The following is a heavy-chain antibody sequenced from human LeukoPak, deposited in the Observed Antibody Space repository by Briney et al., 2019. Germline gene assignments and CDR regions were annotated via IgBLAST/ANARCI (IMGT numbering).Heavy chain of an antibody. Sequence: GRSLRLSCAASGFTFRSFGMHWVRQAPGKGLEWVSFIWYDGSNKYYADSVKGRFTISRDNPKNTLYLQMNSLRVEDTAVYYCGRELDWLPTLDYWGQGTLVTVSS. CDR1: GFTFRSFG. CDR3: GRELDWLPTLDY. D-gene: IGHD3-9*01. V-gene: IGHV3-33*01. J-gene: IGHJ4*02. CDR2: IWYDGSNK.